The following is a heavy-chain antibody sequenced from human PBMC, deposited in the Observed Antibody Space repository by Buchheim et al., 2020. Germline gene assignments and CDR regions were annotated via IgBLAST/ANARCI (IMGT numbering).Heavy chain of an antibody. CDR3: ARIGDSSGSVYYYYGMDV. J-gene: IGHJ6*02. D-gene: IGHD3-22*01. CDR2: FYHSGIT. V-gene: IGHV4-4*02. CDR1: GGSISSSNW. Sequence: QVQLQESGPGLVKPSGTLSLTCAVSGGSISSSNWWSWVRQPPGKGLEWIGEFYHSGITNYNPSLKSRVTISQDKSKNQFSLKLSAVTAADTAVYYCARIGDSSGSVYYYYGMDVWGQGTT.